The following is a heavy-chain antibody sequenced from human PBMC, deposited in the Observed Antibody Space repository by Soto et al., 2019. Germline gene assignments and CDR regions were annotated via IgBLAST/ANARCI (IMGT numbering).Heavy chain of an antibody. Sequence: SETLSLTCAVSGYSISNTNWWGWIRQPPGKGLEWIGYIYYSGNTYYNPSLKSRVTMSVDTSKNQFSLKLSSVTAVDTAVHYCARLGDSSGNHAYWFDPWAQGTLVTVS. D-gene: IGHD3-10*01. J-gene: IGHJ5*02. CDR1: GYSISNTNW. V-gene: IGHV4-28*01. CDR2: IYYSGNT. CDR3: ARLGDSSGNHAYWFDP.